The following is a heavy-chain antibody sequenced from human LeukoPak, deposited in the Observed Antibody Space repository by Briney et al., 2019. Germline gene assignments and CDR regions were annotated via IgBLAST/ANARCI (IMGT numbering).Heavy chain of an antibody. CDR3: ARGRRDGYNLSRSNWYFDL. V-gene: IGHV4-34*09. Sequence: SETLSLTCAVYGGPFRGFFWSWIRQAPGKGLEWIGEISHSGSSNYNPSLKSRVTISVDTSKNQFSLKLSSVTAAGTAVYYCARGRRDGYNLSRSNWYFDLWGRGTLVTVSS. J-gene: IGHJ2*01. D-gene: IGHD5-24*01. CDR2: ISHSGSS. CDR1: GGPFRGFF.